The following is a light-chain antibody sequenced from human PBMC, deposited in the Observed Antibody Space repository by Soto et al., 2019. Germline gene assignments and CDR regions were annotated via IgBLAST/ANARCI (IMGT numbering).Light chain of an antibody. Sequence: SVLTQPPSASVTPGQRVTISCSGSSSNIGSNTVNWYQQLPGTAPKLLIYSNNQRPSGVPDRFSGSKSGTSASLAISGLQSEDEADYYCAAWDDSLNGRGVFGTGTKVTVL. CDR1: SSNIGSNT. V-gene: IGLV1-44*01. J-gene: IGLJ1*01. CDR3: AAWDDSLNGRGV. CDR2: SNN.